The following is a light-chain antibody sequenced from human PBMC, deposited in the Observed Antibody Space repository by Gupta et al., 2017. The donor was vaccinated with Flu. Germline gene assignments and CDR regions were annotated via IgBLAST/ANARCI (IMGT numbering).Light chain of an antibody. Sequence: QSVLTQPPSVSGAPGQRVTVSCTGSRSNIGASYDVNWYRRTPGAAPKLLIYANNHRPSGVPDRFSASKSGTSASLAITGLQADDEADYYCQSYDSNLRSYVFGTGTAVTVL. J-gene: IGLJ1*01. CDR3: QSYDSNLRSYV. CDR2: ANN. CDR1: RSNIGASYD. V-gene: IGLV1-40*01.